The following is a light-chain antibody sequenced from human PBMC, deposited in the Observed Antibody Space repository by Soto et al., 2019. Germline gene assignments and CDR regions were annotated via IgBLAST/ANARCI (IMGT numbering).Light chain of an antibody. J-gene: IGKJ1*01. Sequence: EIVLTQSPGTLSLSPGERATLSCRASQSVSNNYLAWYQQKPGQAPRLLIYEASNRATGIPARFSGGGSGTDFTLTISSLEPEDFAVYYCQQRSDWPLTFGQGTKVDIK. CDR3: QQRSDWPLT. CDR2: EAS. V-gene: IGKV3-11*01. CDR1: QSVSNNY.